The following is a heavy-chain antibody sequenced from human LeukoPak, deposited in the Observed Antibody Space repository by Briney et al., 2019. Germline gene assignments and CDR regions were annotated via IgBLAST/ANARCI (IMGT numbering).Heavy chain of an antibody. CDR3: ASPIWDSGGSPTTGDDY. CDR1: GGSFSGHY. J-gene: IGHJ4*02. Sequence: PSETLSLTCAVSGGSFSGHYWSWIRQSPGEGLEWIGEIDHSGNTNYNPSLKGRLTISVDTSKSQFSLRLSSVTAADTAVYYCASPIWDSGGSPTTGDDYWGQGTLVTVSS. V-gene: IGHV4-34*01. CDR2: IDHSGNT. D-gene: IGHD1-26*01.